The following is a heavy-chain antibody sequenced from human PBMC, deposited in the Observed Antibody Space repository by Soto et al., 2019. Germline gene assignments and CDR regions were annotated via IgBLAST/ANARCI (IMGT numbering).Heavy chain of an antibody. V-gene: IGHV3-15*01. CDR1: GLTFSNVW. D-gene: IGHD5-18*01. CDR2: IKSKSDGERA. CDR3: AITAMINRDSSTSFDY. Sequence: EVQLVESGGGSVKPGGSLRLSCAASGLTFSNVWMTWVRQAPGKGLEWVGRIKSKSDGERADVAAPVKARFTISRDDSNNTVFLEMNSLKSEDTALYYCAITAMINRDSSTSFDYWGRGTQVTVSS. J-gene: IGHJ4*02.